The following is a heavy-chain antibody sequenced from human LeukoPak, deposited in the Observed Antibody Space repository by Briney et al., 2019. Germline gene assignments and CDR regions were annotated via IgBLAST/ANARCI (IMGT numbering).Heavy chain of an antibody. CDR2: IIPILGIA. CDR1: GGTFSSYA. D-gene: IGHD6-19*01. J-gene: IGHJ4*02. Sequence: ASVKVSCKASGGTFSSYAISWVRQAPGQGLEWMGRIIPILGIANYAQKFQGRVTITADKSTSTAYMELSSLRSEDTAVYYCARHSRRGYSSGWYYFDYWGQGTLVTVSS. V-gene: IGHV1-69*04. CDR3: ARHSRRGYSSGWYYFDY.